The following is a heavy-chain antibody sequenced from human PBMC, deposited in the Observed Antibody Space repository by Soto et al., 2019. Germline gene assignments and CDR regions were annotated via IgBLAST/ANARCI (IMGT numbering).Heavy chain of an antibody. Sequence: GGSLRLSCTASGFTFGDYAMSWVRQAPGKGLEWVGFIRSKAYGGTTEYAASVKGRFTISRDDSKSIAYLQMNSLKTEDTAVYYCTRGRIFGVVIITAFDIWGQGTMVTV. J-gene: IGHJ3*02. CDR3: TRGRIFGVVIITAFDI. CDR2: IRSKAYGGTT. CDR1: GFTFGDYA. D-gene: IGHD3-3*01. V-gene: IGHV3-49*04.